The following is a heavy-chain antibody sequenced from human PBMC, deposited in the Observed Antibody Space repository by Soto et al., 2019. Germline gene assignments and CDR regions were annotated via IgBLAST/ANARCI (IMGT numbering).Heavy chain of an antibody. D-gene: IGHD3-10*01. J-gene: IGHJ4*02. CDR1: GFTFSSYA. CDR2: ISGSGGST. V-gene: IGHV3-23*01. CDR3: AKVKVRAGGNYFDY. Sequence: GGSLRLSCAASGFTFSSYAMSWVRQAPGKGLEWVSAISGSGGSTYYADSVKGRFTISRDNSKNTQYLQMNSLRAEDTAVYYCAKVKVRAGGNYFDYWGQGTLVTVSS.